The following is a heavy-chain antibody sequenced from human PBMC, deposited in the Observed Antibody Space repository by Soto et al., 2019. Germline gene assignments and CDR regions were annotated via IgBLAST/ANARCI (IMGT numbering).Heavy chain of an antibody. D-gene: IGHD1-26*01. J-gene: IGHJ6*02. Sequence: SETLSLTCTVSGGSVSSGSYYWSWIRQPPGKGLEWIGYIYYSGSTNYNPSLKSRVTISVDTSKNQFSLKLSSETAADTAVYYCASGSYGSYYYYGMDVWGQGTTVTVSS. V-gene: IGHV4-61*01. CDR3: ASGSYGSYYYYGMDV. CDR1: GGSVSSGSYY. CDR2: IYYSGST.